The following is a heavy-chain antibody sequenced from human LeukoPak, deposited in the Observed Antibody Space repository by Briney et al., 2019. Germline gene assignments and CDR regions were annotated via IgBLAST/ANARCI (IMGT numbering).Heavy chain of an antibody. CDR1: GYTFTSYY. J-gene: IGHJ4*02. CDR2: INPNSGGT. D-gene: IGHD2-2*02. CDR3: ARGRGGYCSSTSCHRLFDS. Sequence: ASVTVSFKASGYTFTSYYMHWVRQAPGQGLEWMGWINPNSGGTNYAEKFQGRVTMTRGTSISTAYMELSRLRSDDTAVYYCARGRGGYCSSTSCHRLFDSWGQGTLVTVSS. V-gene: IGHV1-2*02.